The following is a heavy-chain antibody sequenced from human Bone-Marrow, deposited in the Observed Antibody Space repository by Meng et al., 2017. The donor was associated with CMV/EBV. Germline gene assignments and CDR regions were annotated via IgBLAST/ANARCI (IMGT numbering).Heavy chain of an antibody. CDR3: ARGVDIVVVPLDWKVGMDV. Sequence: SVKVSCKASGGTFSSYAISWVRQAPGQGLEWMGGIIPILGIANYAQKFQGRVTITADKSTSTAYMDLSSLRSEDTAVYYCARGVDIVVVPLDWKVGMDVWGQGTTVTFYS. CDR2: IIPILGIA. CDR1: GGTFSSYA. J-gene: IGHJ6*02. V-gene: IGHV1-69*10. D-gene: IGHD2-2*01.